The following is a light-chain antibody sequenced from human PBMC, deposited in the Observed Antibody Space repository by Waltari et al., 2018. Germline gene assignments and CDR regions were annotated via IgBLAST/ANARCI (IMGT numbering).Light chain of an antibody. CDR1: QSLTSNY. CDR2: GTS. CDR3: QQYDSSPLT. Sequence: EILLTQSPGTLSLSPGDRATVSCRASQSLTSNYLAWYQQKLGQAPRLLIFGTSSRATYIPDRFSGSGSGTDFTLTISRLEADDFAVYYCQQYDSSPLTFGGGTKVEIK. V-gene: IGKV3-20*01. J-gene: IGKJ4*01.